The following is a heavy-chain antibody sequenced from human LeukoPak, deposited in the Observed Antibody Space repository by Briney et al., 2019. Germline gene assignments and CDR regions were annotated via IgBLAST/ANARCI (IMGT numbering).Heavy chain of an antibody. D-gene: IGHD3-10*01. CDR2: FDPEDGET. CDR1: GYTLTELS. V-gene: IGHV1-24*01. CDR3: ATGSMVRGVIFPNYGMDV. J-gene: IGHJ6*02. Sequence: VASVKVSCKVSGYTLTELSMHWVRQAPGKGLEWMGGFDPEDGETIYAQKFQGRVTMTEDTSTDTAYMELSSLRSEDTAVYYCATGSMVRGVIFPNYGMDVWGQGTTVTVSS.